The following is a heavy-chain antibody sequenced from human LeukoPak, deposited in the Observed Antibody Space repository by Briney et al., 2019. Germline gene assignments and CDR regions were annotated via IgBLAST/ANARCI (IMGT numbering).Heavy chain of an antibody. D-gene: IGHD3-10*01. CDR2: TSSDLDVK. J-gene: IGHJ4*02. CDR1: GFTFRNYV. CDR3: AREGYYGSGSPPSLYFDY. V-gene: IGHV3-30-3*01. Sequence: GGSLRLSCAASGFTFRNYVIHWVRQAPGKGLEWVAVTSSDLDVKLYADSVKGRFTTSRDNSRSTLYLQMNSLRPEDTAIYYCAREGYYGSGSPPSLYFDYWGQGTLVTVSS.